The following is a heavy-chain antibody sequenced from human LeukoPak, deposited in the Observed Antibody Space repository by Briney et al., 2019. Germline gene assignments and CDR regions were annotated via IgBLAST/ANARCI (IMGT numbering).Heavy chain of an antibody. CDR3: ARNREYYFDY. V-gene: IGHV4-59*12. Sequence: SETLSLTCTVSGGFLSTYYWSWIRQPPGKGLEWIGYIYNGGSTNYSPSLRSRVTISVDKSKNQFSLNLSSVTAADTAVYYCARNREYYFDYWGPGALVTVSS. CDR1: GGFLSTYY. CDR2: IYNGGST. J-gene: IGHJ4*02. D-gene: IGHD3-10*01.